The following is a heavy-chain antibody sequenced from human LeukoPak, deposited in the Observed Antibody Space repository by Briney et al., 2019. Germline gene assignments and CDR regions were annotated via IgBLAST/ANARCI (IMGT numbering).Heavy chain of an antibody. CDR2: INHSGST. CDR1: GGSFSGYY. J-gene: IGHJ2*01. D-gene: IGHD6-13*01. V-gene: IGHV4-34*01. Sequence: PTETLSLTCAVYGGSFSGYYWSWIRQPPGKGLEWIGEINHSGSTNYNPSLKSRVTTSVDTSKNQFSLKLSSVTAADTAVYYCARGQQQLVQSFDLWGRGTLVTVSS. CDR3: ARGQQQLVQSFDL.